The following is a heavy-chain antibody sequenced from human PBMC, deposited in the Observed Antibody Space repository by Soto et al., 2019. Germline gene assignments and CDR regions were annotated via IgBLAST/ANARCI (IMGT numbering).Heavy chain of an antibody. Sequence: SVKVSCKASGGTFSSYAISWVRQAPGQGLEWMGGIIPIFGTANYAQKFQGRVTITADESTSTAYMELSSLRSEDTAVYYCARTSAGPIVVVVAATPYGMDVWGQGTTVTVS. J-gene: IGHJ6*02. CDR1: GGTFSSYA. D-gene: IGHD2-15*01. CDR2: IIPIFGTA. V-gene: IGHV1-69*13. CDR3: ARTSAGPIVVVVAATPYGMDV.